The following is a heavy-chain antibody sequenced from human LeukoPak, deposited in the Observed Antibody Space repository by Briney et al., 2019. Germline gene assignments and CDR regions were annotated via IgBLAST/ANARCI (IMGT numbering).Heavy chain of an antibody. Sequence: GRSLRLSCTGSGFTFGDYPVSWVRQAPGKGLEGVGFIRSKAYGGTTEYAASVKGRFTISRDDSKSIAYLQMNSLKTEDTAVYYCTRDLEGGYSYGYTTFDYWGQGTLVTVSS. D-gene: IGHD5-18*01. CDR1: GFTFGDYP. V-gene: IGHV3-49*04. CDR3: TRDLEGGYSYGYTTFDY. J-gene: IGHJ4*02. CDR2: IRSKAYGGTT.